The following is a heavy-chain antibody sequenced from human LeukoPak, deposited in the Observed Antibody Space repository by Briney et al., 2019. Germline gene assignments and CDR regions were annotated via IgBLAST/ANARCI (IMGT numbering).Heavy chain of an antibody. Sequence: ASVKVSCKDSGYTLTELSMHWVRQAPGKGLEWMGGFDPEDGETIYAQKFQGRVTMTEDTSTDTAYMELSSLRSEDTAVYYCATDISLSSGYVYWGQGTLVTVSS. D-gene: IGHD3-22*01. CDR1: GYTLTELS. V-gene: IGHV1-24*01. CDR2: FDPEDGET. CDR3: ATDISLSSGYVY. J-gene: IGHJ4*02.